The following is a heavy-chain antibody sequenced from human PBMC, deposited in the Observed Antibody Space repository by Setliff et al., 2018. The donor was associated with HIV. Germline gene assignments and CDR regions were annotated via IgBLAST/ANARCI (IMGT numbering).Heavy chain of an antibody. D-gene: IGHD4-17*01. J-gene: IGHJ3*01. CDR2: FDPEDGET. CDR1: RYTLTELS. CDR3: AADRRTVSILRGAFHV. Sequence: VASVMVSCKVSRYTLTELSIHWVRQTPGKGLEWMGGFDPEDGETIYAQNFQGRVTMSEDISTDTGYMELRSLTSEDTAVYFCAADRRTVSILRGAFHVWGQGTLVTVSS. V-gene: IGHV1-24*01.